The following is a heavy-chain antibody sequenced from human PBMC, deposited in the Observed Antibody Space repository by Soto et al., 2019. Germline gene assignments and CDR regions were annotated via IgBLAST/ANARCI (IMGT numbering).Heavy chain of an antibody. CDR3: ARGVNYYDSSGFYPRDY. CDR1: GYSITTGYY. V-gene: IGHV4-38-2*01. J-gene: IGHJ4*02. CDR2: VYHSGRT. D-gene: IGHD3-22*01. Sequence: KTSETLSLTCAVSGYSITTGYYWGWVRRRPGKGLEWIGSVYHSGRTPYNPSLESRVTISVDTSKNQFSLRLSSVTAADTAVYYCARGVNYYDSSGFYPRDYWGQGILVTAPQ.